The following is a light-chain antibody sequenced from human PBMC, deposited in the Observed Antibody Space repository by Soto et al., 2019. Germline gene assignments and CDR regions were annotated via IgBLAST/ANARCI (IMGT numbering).Light chain of an antibody. CDR1: QSVSSY. CDR3: HQYGTAPLT. CDR2: DTS. V-gene: IGKV3D-20*01. Sequence: ELLLLQPQATLSLSLAERATLSCGASQSVSSYLAWYQQKPGQVPRLLIYDTSNRATGIPYRFSGSGSGTDFTLTISRLEPEDFSVYYCHQYGTAPLTFGPGTKVDIK. J-gene: IGKJ3*01.